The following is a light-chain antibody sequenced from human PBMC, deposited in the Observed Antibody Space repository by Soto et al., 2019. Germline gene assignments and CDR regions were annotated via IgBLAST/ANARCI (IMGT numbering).Light chain of an antibody. CDR3: SSYAGSKIVV. J-gene: IGLJ2*01. CDR1: SSDVGGYNF. CDR2: EVS. V-gene: IGLV2-8*01. Sequence: QSVLTQPPSASGSPGQSVTISCTGTSSDVGGYNFVSWYQQHPGKAPKLMIYEVSERPSGVPDRFSGSKSCNTASLTVSGLQAEDEADYYCSSYAGSKIVVFGGGTKVTVL.